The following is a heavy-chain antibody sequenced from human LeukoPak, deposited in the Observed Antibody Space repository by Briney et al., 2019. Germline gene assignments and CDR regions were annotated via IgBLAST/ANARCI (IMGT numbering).Heavy chain of an antibody. CDR2: ISYDGSNK. CDR1: GFTFSSYG. V-gene: IGHV3-30*18. D-gene: IGHD3-16*02. Sequence: GGSLRLSCAASGFTFSSYGMHWVRQAPGKGLEWVAVISYDGSNKYYADSVKGRFTISRDNSKNTLYLQMNSLRAEDTAVYYCAKEHDDYVWGSYRPKFAEYFQHWGQGTLVTVSS. J-gene: IGHJ1*01. CDR3: AKEHDDYVWGSYRPKFAEYFQH.